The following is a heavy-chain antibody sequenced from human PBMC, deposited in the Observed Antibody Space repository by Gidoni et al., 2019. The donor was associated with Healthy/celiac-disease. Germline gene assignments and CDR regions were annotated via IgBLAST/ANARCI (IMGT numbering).Heavy chain of an antibody. J-gene: IGHJ3*02. CDR1: GFTFDDYA. D-gene: IGHD3-10*01. CDR2: LSWNSGSL. CDR3: AKPLAGFGEIDAFDI. V-gene: IGHV3-9*01. Sequence: EVQLVESGGGLVQPGGSLRLSCAASGFTFDDYAMNWVRQAPGKGLEWVSGLSWNSGSLGYADSVKGRFTISRDNAKNSLYLQMNSLRAEDTALYYCAKPLAGFGEIDAFDIWGQGTMVTVSS.